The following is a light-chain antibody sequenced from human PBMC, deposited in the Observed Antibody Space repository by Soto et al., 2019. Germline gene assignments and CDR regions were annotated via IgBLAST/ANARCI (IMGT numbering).Light chain of an antibody. Sequence: DIQMTQSPSSLSASVGDRITITCRARQSISTYVNWYQQKPGKAPNLLIYSASSLESGVPSRFSGSGSGTDFTLTIRSLQPEDLATYFCQQSYSRPRAFGQGTKVEIK. CDR1: QSISTY. V-gene: IGKV1-39*01. CDR3: QQSYSRPRA. CDR2: SAS. J-gene: IGKJ1*01.